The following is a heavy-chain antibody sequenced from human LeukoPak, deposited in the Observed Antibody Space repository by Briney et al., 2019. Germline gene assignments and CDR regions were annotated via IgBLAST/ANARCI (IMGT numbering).Heavy chain of an antibody. CDR2: IIPTFGTA. CDR3: ARGGPYYYDSSGYQPFDY. V-gene: IGHV1-69*05. J-gene: IGHJ4*02. Sequence: SAKTSSKASGGTFSTYAISTVRQAPAKATDWMGGIIPTFGTANYAYNCQGRVTITTGETTNTAYMAMASLRSEDKAVYYCARGGPYYYDSSGYQPFDYWGQGTLVTVSS. D-gene: IGHD3-22*01. CDR1: GGTFSTYA.